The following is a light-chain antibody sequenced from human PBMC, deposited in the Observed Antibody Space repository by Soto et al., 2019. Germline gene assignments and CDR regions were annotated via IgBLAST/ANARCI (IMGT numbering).Light chain of an antibody. CDR1: SSDVGAYIY. Sequence: QSARTQPRSVSGSPGQSVTFSCTGTSSDVGAYIYVSWYQQHPGKAPKLIIYDVIKRPSGVPDRFSGSKSGNTASLTISGLQAEDEADYYCCSYAGSYTHVFGTGTKVTVL. CDR3: CSYAGSYTHV. V-gene: IGLV2-11*01. CDR2: DVI. J-gene: IGLJ1*01.